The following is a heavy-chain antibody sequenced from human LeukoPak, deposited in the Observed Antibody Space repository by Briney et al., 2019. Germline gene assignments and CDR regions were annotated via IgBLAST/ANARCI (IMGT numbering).Heavy chain of an antibody. D-gene: IGHD3-22*01. CDR3: AREDYYDSGSSDY. Sequence: ASVKVSCKASGNTLSNYGISWVRQATGQGLERMGWMNPNSGNTAYAQKFQGRVTITRNTSISTAYMELSSLRSEDTAIYYCAREDYYDSGSSDYWGQGTLVTVSS. J-gene: IGHJ4*02. CDR2: MNPNSGNT. CDR1: GNTLSNYG. V-gene: IGHV1-8*03.